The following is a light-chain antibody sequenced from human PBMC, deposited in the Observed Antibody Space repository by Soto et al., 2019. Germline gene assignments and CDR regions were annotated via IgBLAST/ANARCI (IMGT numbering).Light chain of an antibody. CDR1: QSISSY. V-gene: IGKV1-39*01. Sequence: DIQMTQSPSSLSASVGDRVTITCRASQSISSYLNWYQQKPGKAPKLLIYAASSLQSGVPSRFSVSGSGTDFTLTISSLQPEDFPTYYCQQSYSTPRTFGQGTRLEIK. J-gene: IGKJ5*01. CDR3: QQSYSTPRT. CDR2: AAS.